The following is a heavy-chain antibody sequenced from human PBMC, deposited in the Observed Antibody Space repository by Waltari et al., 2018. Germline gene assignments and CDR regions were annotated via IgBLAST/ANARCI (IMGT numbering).Heavy chain of an antibody. J-gene: IGHJ4*02. V-gene: IGHV1-2*02. CDR2: INPNSGDT. D-gene: IGHD3-10*01. CDR1: GYTFTGYY. Sequence: QVQLVQSGAAVKKPGASVKVSCKASGYTFTGYYMHWVRQAPGQGLEWMGWINPNSGDTSYVQEFQGRVTMTRDTSITTVYMELSRLRSDDTALYYCARGGGGGHFDYWGQGTLVTVSS. CDR3: ARGGGGGHFDY.